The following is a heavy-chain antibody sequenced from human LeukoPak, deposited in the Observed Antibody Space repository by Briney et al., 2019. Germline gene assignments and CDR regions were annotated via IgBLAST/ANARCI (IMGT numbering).Heavy chain of an antibody. J-gene: IGHJ4*02. CDR2: IWYDGSNK. D-gene: IGHD6-19*01. CDR1: GFTFSDYA. Sequence: GGSLRLSCAASGFTFSDYAMHWVRQAPGKGLEWVAVIWYDGSNKYYADSVKGRFTISRDNSKNTLYLQMNSLRAEDTAVYYCARRGYSSGLFDYWGQGTLVTVSS. CDR3: ARRGYSSGLFDY. V-gene: IGHV3-33*08.